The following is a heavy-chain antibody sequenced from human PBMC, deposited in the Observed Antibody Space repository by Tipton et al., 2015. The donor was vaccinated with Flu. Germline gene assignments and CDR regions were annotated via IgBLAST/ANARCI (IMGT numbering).Heavy chain of an antibody. CDR1: GFTFSGSA. CDR2: IRSKANSYAT. Sequence: SLRLSCAASGFTFSGSAMHWVRQASGKGLEWVGRIRSKANSYATAYAASVKGRFTISRDDSKNTAYLQMNSLKTEDTAVYYCTRLPEERWLAPEGGFGFDYWGQGTLVTVSS. J-gene: IGHJ4*02. V-gene: IGHV3-73*01. D-gene: IGHD5-24*01. CDR3: TRLPEERWLAPEGGFGFDY.